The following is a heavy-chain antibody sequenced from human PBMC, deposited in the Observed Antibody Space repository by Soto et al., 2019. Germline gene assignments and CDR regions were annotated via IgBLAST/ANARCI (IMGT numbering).Heavy chain of an antibody. V-gene: IGHV3-23*01. CDR3: AKDKGGRYCSRTSCLYSFDS. D-gene: IGHD2-2*01. Sequence: EVQLLESGGGLVQPGGSLRLSCTASGFTFSTYAMSWVRQAPGKGLEWVSTISDSGSTYYADSVKGRFTISSDNSKNTLYLEMNSLRAEDTAVYYCAKDKGGRYCSRTSCLYSFDSWGQGTLVTVSS. J-gene: IGHJ4*02. CDR2: ISDSGST. CDR1: GFTFSTYA.